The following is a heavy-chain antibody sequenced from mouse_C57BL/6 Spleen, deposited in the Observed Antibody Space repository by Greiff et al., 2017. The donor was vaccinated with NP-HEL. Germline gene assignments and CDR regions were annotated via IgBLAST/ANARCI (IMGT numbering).Heavy chain of an antibody. V-gene: IGHV1-50*01. D-gene: IGHD2-3*01. CDR1: GYTFTSYW. J-gene: IGHJ3*01. CDR2: IDPSDSYT. CDR3: ARLRNGYSFAY. Sequence: QVQLQQSGAELVKPGASVKLSCKASGYTFTSYWMQWVKQRPGQGLEWIGEIDPSDSYTNYNQKFKGKATLTVDTSSSTAYMQLSSLTSEDSAVYYCARLRNGYSFAYWGQGTLVTVSA.